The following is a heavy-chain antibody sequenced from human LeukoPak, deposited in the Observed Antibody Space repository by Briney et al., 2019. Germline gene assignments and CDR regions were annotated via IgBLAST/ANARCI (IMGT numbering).Heavy chain of an antibody. D-gene: IGHD1-1*01. CDR3: ARDVNWSPDY. V-gene: IGHV3-21*01. J-gene: IGHJ4*02. Sequence: SVKGRFTISRDNAKSSLYLQMNSLRAEDTAVYYCARDVNWSPDYWGQGTLVTVSS.